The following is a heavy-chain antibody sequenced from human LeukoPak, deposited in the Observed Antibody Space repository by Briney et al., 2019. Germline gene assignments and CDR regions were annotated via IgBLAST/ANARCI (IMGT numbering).Heavy chain of an antibody. D-gene: IGHD3-22*01. CDR3: ARGHYYDSSGYYKD. V-gene: IGHV1-8*01. CDR1: GYTFISYD. CDR2: MNPNSGIT. J-gene: IGHJ4*02. Sequence: ASVKVSCKASGYTFISYDINWVRQATGQGLEWMGWMNPNSGITGYAQKFQGRVSMTRNTSISTAYMELSSLRSEDTAVYYCARGHYYDSSGYYKDWGQGTLVTVSS.